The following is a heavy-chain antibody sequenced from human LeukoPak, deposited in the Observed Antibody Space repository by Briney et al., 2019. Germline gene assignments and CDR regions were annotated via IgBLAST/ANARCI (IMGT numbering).Heavy chain of an antibody. J-gene: IGHJ4*02. CDR2: INHSGST. D-gene: IGHD6-19*01. CDR1: GGSFSGYY. Sequence: PSETLSLTCAVYGGSFSGYYWSWIRQPPGKVLEWIGEINHSGSTNYNPFLKSRVTISVDTSKNQFSLKLSSVTAADTAVYYCARAAGRAGLWGQGTLVTVSS. CDR3: ARAAGRAGL. V-gene: IGHV4-34*01.